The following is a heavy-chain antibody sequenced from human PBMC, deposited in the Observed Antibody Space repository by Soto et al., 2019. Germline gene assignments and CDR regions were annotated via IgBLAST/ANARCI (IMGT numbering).Heavy chain of an antibody. CDR3: ASPHGRTTSEEGIDP. J-gene: IGHJ5*02. CDR2: ISTYSGDT. D-gene: IGHD1-1*01. Sequence: QVHLVQSGAEVKTPGSSVKVSCQASGDTFCSYDISWVRQAPGQGLEWMGGISTYSGDTKYAQKFQGRVTMTTDTAASTAKLDMRLLRSDYTAVSYCASPHGRTTSEEGIDPWGQGTLVTVSS. V-gene: IGHV1-18*01. CDR1: GDTFCSYD.